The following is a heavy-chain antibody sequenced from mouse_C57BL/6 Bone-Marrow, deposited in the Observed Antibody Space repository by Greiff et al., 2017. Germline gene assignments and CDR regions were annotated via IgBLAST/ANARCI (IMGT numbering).Heavy chain of an antibody. Sequence: LQQSGAELVRPGASVKMSCKASGYTFTSYNMHWVKQTPRQGLEWIGAIYPGNGDTSYNQKVKGKATLTLDKSSSTAYMQLSSLTSEDSAVYFCATSTVVAFDYWGQGTTLTVSS. CDR1: GYTFTSYN. D-gene: IGHD1-1*01. CDR3: ATSTVVAFDY. CDR2: IYPGNGDT. J-gene: IGHJ2*01. V-gene: IGHV1-12*01.